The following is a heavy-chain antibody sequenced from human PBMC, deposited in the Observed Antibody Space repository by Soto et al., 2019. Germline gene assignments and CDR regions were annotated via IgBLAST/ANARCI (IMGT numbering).Heavy chain of an antibody. CDR3: ARVTLKAGNWYDP. V-gene: IGHV1-2*02. CDR1: GYTFSDYF. J-gene: IGHJ5*02. Sequence: QVQLVQSGAEVKKPGASVKVSCKASGYTFSDYFIHWVRQAPGQGFEWMGWINPKSGGTNYAQKFQGRVPMTRDTSIGPAYMELNRLTSDDTAVYYCARVTLKAGNWYDPWGQGTRVTVSS. CDR2: INPKSGGT.